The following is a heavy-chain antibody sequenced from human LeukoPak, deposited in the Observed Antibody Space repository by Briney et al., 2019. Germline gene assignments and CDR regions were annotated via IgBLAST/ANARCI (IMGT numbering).Heavy chain of an antibody. D-gene: IGHD3-3*01. CDR2: ISAYNGNT. CDR1: GGTFSIYG. Sequence: ASVRVSCKASGGTFSIYGISWVRQAPGQGLEWMGWISAYNGNTNYAQKLQGRVTMTTDTSTSTAYMELRSLRSDDTAVYYCARGVENYYYYGMDVWGQGTTVTVSS. J-gene: IGHJ6*02. V-gene: IGHV1-18*01. CDR3: ARGVENYYYYGMDV.